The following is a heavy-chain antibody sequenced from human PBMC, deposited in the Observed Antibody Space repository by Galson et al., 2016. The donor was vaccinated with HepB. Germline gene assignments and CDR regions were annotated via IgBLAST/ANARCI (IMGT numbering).Heavy chain of an antibody. Sequence: SLRLSCAASGFTFSNYAMHWVRQAPGKGLEWVAVISFDGSNKYYADSVKGRFTISRDNSKNTLYLQMNSLRAEDTAMYYCAKDTYEDSAMGSFWGQGTLVTVS. J-gene: IGHJ4*02. CDR2: ISFDGSNK. V-gene: IGHV3-30*18. D-gene: IGHD5-18*01. CDR3: AKDTYEDSAMGSF. CDR1: GFTFSNYA.